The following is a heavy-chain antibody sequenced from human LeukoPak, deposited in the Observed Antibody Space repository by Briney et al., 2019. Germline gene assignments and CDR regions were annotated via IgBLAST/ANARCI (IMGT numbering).Heavy chain of an antibody. J-gene: IGHJ5*02. D-gene: IGHD2-2*01. CDR3: ARASVVPADNWFDP. CDR1: GFTFKNYG. V-gene: IGHV3-33*01. Sequence: GTSLRLSCAASGFTFKNYGMHWVRQAPGKGLQWVALIWYDGSNKFYADSVKGRFNISRDDSKNTLDLQIHSLRAEDTAVYYCARASVVPADNWFDPWGQGTLVTVSS. CDR2: IWYDGSNK.